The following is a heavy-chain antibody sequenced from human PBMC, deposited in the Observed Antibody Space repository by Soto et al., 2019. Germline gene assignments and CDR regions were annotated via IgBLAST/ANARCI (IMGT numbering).Heavy chain of an antibody. Sequence: QVQLQESGPGLVKPSETLSLTCTVSGGSIDSYYWTWIRQPPGKGLEWIGYVYYTGTTTYSPSLKSRVTISVDTSMNQISLKLSSVTAADTAFYYCARLGGYYQSLDTWGQEPWSPSPQ. D-gene: IGHD3-22*01. CDR2: VYYTGTT. V-gene: IGHV4-59*08. CDR3: ARLGGYYQSLDT. CDR1: GGSIDSYY. J-gene: IGHJ5*01.